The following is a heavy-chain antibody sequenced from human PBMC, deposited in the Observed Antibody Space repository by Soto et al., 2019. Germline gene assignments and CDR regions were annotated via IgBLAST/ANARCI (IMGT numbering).Heavy chain of an antibody. D-gene: IGHD4-4*01. CDR2: ISGSGGST. CDR1: GFTFSSYA. Sequence: EVQLLESGGGLVQPGGSLRLSCAASGFTFSSYAMSWVRQAPGKGLEWVSAISGSGGSTYYADSVKGRFTISRDNSKNTLDLQMNSLRAENTAVYYCVSWTDYYSKGDGYWGQGTLVTVSS. V-gene: IGHV3-23*01. J-gene: IGHJ4*02. CDR3: VSWTDYYSKGDGY.